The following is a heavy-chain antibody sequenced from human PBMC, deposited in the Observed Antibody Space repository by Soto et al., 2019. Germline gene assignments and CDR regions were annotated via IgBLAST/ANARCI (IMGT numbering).Heavy chain of an antibody. CDR1: GYTFTDHG. J-gene: IGHJ4*02. CDR3: ARGVGGIYPPADF. V-gene: IGHV1-18*01. Sequence: QVQLVQSGPEVKKPGASVTVSCKTSGYTFTDHGIDWVRQAPGQGLEWVGWVSSYNGNTNYAYNLKDRVIMTTDAPTNTPNRERGGLSSDDTPFYYWARGVGGIYPPADFGGKGPPVTVPS. D-gene: IGHD3-16*02. CDR2: VSSYNGNT.